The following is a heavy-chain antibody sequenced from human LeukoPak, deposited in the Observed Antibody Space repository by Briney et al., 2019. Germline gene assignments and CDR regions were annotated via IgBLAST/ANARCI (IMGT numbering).Heavy chain of an antibody. J-gene: IGHJ4*02. Sequence: PSETLSLTCPVSGGSISHSYWSWIRQPPGKGLEWIAYTYYSGSTNYNPSLKSRVTIPVDTSKNQFSLKPSFVTAADTAVYYCAKFRSGWYYFDYWGQGTVVTVSS. D-gene: IGHD6-19*01. CDR3: AKFRSGWYYFDY. CDR2: TYYSGST. CDR1: GGSISHSY. V-gene: IGHV4-59*12.